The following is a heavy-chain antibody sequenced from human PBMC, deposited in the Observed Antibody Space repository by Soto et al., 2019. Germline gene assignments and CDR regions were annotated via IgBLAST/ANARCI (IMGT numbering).Heavy chain of an antibody. V-gene: IGHV4-31*03. Sequence: QVQLQESGPGLVKPSQTLSLTCTVSGGSINSGGYCWSWLRQHPGKGLDWIGCISYGGSTSYNPSLKSRVTIAVYTSKHQFSLKLTSVTAADTAVYYCSRGIIGWGQGALITVSS. CDR3: SRGIIG. CDR1: GGSINSGGYC. D-gene: IGHD2-15*01. CDR2: ISYGGST. J-gene: IGHJ4*02.